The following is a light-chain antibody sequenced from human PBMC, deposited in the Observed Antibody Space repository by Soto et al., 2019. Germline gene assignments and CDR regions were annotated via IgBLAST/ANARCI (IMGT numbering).Light chain of an antibody. Sequence: QSALTQPASVSGSPGQSITISCTGTGSDISAYNYVSWYQQHPGKAPKLMTYEVGDWPSGLSNRFSGSKSANTASLTISNLQPEDEAVYYCGSYTGNNFYVCGTGTKVT. CDR1: GSDISAYNY. J-gene: IGLJ1*01. CDR3: GSYTGNNFYV. V-gene: IGLV2-14*01. CDR2: EVG.